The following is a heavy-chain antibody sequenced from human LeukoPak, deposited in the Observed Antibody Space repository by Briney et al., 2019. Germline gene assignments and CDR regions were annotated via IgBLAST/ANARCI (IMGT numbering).Heavy chain of an antibody. CDR2: ISPGDSDT. Sequence: GESLKISCKGSGYSFTTYRTGWVRQMPGKGLEWMGIISPGDSDTRYSPSFQGQVTISADKSISTAYLQWSSLKASDTAMYYCARHVDDSSGYYYRTMYYFDYWGQETLVTVSS. CDR3: ARHVDDSSGYYYRTMYYFDY. V-gene: IGHV5-51*01. J-gene: IGHJ4*02. CDR1: GYSFTTYR. D-gene: IGHD3-22*01.